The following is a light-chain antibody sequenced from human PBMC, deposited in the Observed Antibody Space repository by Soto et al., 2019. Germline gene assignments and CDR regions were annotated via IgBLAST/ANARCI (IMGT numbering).Light chain of an antibody. J-gene: IGLJ3*02. CDR3: AAWDDSLSGPWV. CDR1: SSNIGSNY. Sequence: QAVVTQPPSASGTPGQRVTISCFGSSSNIGSNYVYWYQQLPGTAPKLLIYRNNQRPSGVPDRFSGSKSGTSASLAISGLRSEDEADYYCAAWDDSLSGPWVFGGGTQLTVL. CDR2: RNN. V-gene: IGLV1-47*01.